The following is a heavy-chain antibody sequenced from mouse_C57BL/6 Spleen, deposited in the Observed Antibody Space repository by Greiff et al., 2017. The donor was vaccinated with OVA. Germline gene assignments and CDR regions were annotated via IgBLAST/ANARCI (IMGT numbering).Heavy chain of an antibody. D-gene: IGHD1-1*01. J-gene: IGHJ2*01. V-gene: IGHV3-6*01. CDR1: GYSITSGYY. CDR2: ISYDGSN. Sequence: EVQLQESGPGLVKPSQSLSLTCSVTGYSITSGYYWNWIRQFPGNKLEWMGYISYDGSNNYNPSLKNRISITRDTSKNQFFLKLNSVTTEDTATYYCARGEGYGSPEYWGQGTTLTVSS. CDR3: ARGEGYGSPEY.